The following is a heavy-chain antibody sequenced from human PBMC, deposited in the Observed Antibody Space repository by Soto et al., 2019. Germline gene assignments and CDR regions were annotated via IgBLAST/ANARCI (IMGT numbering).Heavy chain of an antibody. Sequence: SETLSLTCAVSGYSLSSSNWWGWIRQPPGKGLEWIGYIYSSGSTSYTPSLKSRVTLSLDTSTNQFSLKLASVTAVDTAVYYCARNTDSCSSLPFDIWGRGTLVT. CDR2: IYSSGST. CDR3: ARNTDSCSSLPFDI. CDR1: GYSLSSSNW. D-gene: IGHD2-2*01. V-gene: IGHV4-28*01. J-gene: IGHJ3*02.